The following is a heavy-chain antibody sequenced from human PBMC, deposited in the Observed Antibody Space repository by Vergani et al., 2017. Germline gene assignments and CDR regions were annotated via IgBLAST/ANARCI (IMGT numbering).Heavy chain of an antibody. J-gene: IGHJ6*03. V-gene: IGHV1-8*01. CDR1: GYTFTSYD. CDR2: MNPNSGNT. CDR3: ARGAASDFWSGYHYYYMDV. D-gene: IGHD3-3*01. Sequence: QVQLVQSGAEVKKPGASVKVSCKASGYTFTSYDINWVRQATGQGLEWMGWMNPNSGNTGYAQKFQGRVTMTRNTSISTAYMELSSLRSEDTAVYYCARGAASDFWSGYHYYYMDVWGKGTTVTVSS.